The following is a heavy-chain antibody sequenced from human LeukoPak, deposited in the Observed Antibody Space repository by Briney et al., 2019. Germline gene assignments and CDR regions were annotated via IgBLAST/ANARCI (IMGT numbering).Heavy chain of an antibody. CDR3: ARDQGIAAAGTHFDY. V-gene: IGHV3-30-3*01. D-gene: IGHD6-13*01. CDR1: GFTFSNYA. J-gene: IGHJ4*02. CDR2: ISYDGSNK. Sequence: GGSLRLSCAASGFTFSNYAMHWVRQAPGKGLERVAVISYDGSNKYYADSVKGRFTISRDNSKNTLYLQMNSLRAEDTAVYYCARDQGIAAAGTHFDYWGQGTLVTVSS.